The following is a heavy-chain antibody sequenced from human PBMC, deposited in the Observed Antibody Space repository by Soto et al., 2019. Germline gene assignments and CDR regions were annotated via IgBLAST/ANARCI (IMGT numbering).Heavy chain of an antibody. CDR1: GYTFTSYA. Sequence: QVQLVQSGAEEKKPGASVKVSCRASGYTFTSYAIHWVRQAPGQRLEWMGWINAGNGNTKYSQKFQGRVTITRDTSASTAYMELSSLRSEDTAVYYCARPNYYDNSGYPNWFDPWGQGTLVTVSS. V-gene: IGHV1-3*05. CDR3: ARPNYYDNSGYPNWFDP. D-gene: IGHD3-22*01. CDR2: INAGNGNT. J-gene: IGHJ5*02.